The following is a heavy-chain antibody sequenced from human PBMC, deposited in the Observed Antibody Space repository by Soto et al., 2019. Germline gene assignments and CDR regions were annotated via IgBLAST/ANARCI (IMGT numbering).Heavy chain of an antibody. Sequence: QVQLQESGPGRVIPSQTLSLTCAVSGASINSDGYYWSWIRQPPGKGLERIGSIYYSGTTYYNSSLKSRAAISVEASQNLFSLKPASATAADTALYSCARWRSVTWAFDHWGQGTLVAVSS. J-gene: IGHJ4*02. CDR3: ARWRSVTWAFDH. D-gene: IGHD3-3*01. V-gene: IGHV4-31*11. CDR2: IYYSGTT. CDR1: GASINSDGYY.